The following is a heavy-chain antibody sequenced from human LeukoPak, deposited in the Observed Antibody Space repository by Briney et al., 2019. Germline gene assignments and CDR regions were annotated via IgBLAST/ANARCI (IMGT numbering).Heavy chain of an antibody. V-gene: IGHV3-23*01. J-gene: IGHJ4*02. D-gene: IGHD3-10*01. CDR3: ARVTYGSGTYGAFDY. CDR2: ISGSGSNT. Sequence: GGTLRLSCAASGFTFSSYAMNWVRQAPGKGLEWVSAISGSGSNTYYADSVKGRFTISRDNSKNTLYLQMNSLRAEDTAVYYCARVTYGSGTYGAFDYWGQGTLVTVSS. CDR1: GFTFSSYA.